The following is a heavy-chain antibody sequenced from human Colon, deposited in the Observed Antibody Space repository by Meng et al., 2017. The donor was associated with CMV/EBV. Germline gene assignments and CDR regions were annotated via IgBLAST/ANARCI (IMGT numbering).Heavy chain of an antibody. J-gene: IGHJ4*02. Sequence: GGSLRLSCAGSGLTFSRSWMSWFRQAPGKRPEWVANIKEDGSEKFHVDSEKGRFTVSRDNAKDSLYLQMNSLRPEDTAVYYCRVVVSQKDYWGQGTLVTVSS. V-gene: IGHV3-7*01. D-gene: IGHD2-15*01. CDR1: GLTFSRSW. CDR3: RVVVSQKDY. CDR2: IKEDGSEK.